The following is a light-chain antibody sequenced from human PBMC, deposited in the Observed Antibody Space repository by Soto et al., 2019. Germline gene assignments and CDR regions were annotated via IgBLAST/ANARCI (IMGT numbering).Light chain of an antibody. CDR3: QHYNNWPIT. V-gene: IGKV3-15*01. J-gene: IGKJ5*01. CDR2: GAS. CDR1: QSFASN. Sequence: EIVMTQSPATLSVSPGESVTLSCRASQSFASNLAWYQQRPGQAPSLLIYGASTRAPGIPARFSGSGSGTDFTLTISSLQSEDFAVYHCQHYNNWPITFGQGTRMEIK.